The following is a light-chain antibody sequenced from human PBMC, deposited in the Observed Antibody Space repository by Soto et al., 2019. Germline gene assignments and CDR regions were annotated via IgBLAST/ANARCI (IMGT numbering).Light chain of an antibody. Sequence: EVVLTQSPATLSFSPGERATLSCRASQSVGTFLAWYQQKPGQVPRLLIYDTSKRATGIPARFSGSGSGTDFFLTISSLAPEDIAVYYCQHRSNWPPGFGQGTRLEIK. J-gene: IGKJ5*01. V-gene: IGKV3-11*01. CDR3: QHRSNWPPG. CDR1: QSVGTF. CDR2: DTS.